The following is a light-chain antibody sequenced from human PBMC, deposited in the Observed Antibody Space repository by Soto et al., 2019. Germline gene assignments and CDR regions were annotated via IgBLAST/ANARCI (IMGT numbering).Light chain of an antibody. V-gene: IGLV2-23*02. Sequence: QSALTQPASVSGSPRQSITISCTGTSSDVGTYNLVSWYQQHPDKAPKLIIYEVSRRPSGVSNRFSGSKSGNTASLTISGIQADDEADYYCCSYAGSGTLVFGGGTKLTVL. CDR3: CSYAGSGTLV. CDR2: EVS. CDR1: SSDVGTYNL. J-gene: IGLJ3*02.